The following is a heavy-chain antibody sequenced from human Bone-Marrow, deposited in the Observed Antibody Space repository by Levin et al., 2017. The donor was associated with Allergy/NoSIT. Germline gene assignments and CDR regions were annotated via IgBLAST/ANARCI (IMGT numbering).Heavy chain of an antibody. CDR2: IYHSGST. J-gene: IGHJ4*02. D-gene: IGHD6-6*01. Sequence: SCAVSGGSMSSGGYSWSWIRQPPGKGLEWIGYIYHSGSTYYNPSLKSRVTISVDRSKNQFSLKLSSVTAADTAVYYCAREGEEGSSYVWGQGTLVTVSS. CDR1: GGSMSSGGYS. V-gene: IGHV4-30-2*01. CDR3: AREGEEGSSYV.